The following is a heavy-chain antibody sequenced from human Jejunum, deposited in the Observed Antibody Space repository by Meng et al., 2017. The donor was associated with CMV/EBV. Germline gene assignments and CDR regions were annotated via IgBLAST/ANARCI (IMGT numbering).Heavy chain of an antibody. V-gene: IGHV3-15*07. Sequence: CAASGFTFTNAWMNWVRQAPGKGLEWVGRIKSNSDGGTTDYPAPVKGRFSISRDDSTNTVYLLMNSLKSEDTAVYYCAHQGQEWQLLSWGQGTLVTVSS. J-gene: IGHJ5*02. CDR1: GFTFTNAW. CDR3: AHQGQEWQLLS. CDR2: IKSNSDGGTT. D-gene: IGHD1-26*01.